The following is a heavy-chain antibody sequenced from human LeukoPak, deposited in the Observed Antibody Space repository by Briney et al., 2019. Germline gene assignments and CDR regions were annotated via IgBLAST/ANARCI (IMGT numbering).Heavy chain of an antibody. Sequence: SETLSLTCTVSGGSISSSSYYWGWVRQPPGKGLESLGRIYYSGSTYYHPSLKSRVIISVETSKNQFFLKLSSVNAAAPAVYYCASVPHPTSTVTTVEFVPWGEGTLGTLSS. D-gene: IGHD4-17*01. CDR2: IYYSGST. V-gene: IGHV4-39*07. CDR1: GGSISSSSYY. J-gene: IGHJ5*02. CDR3: ASVPHPTSTVTTVEFVP.